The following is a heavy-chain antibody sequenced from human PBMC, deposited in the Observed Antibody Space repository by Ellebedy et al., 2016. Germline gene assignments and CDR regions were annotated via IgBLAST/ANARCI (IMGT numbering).Heavy chain of an antibody. D-gene: IGHD5-12*01. CDR2: ISVNGDST. Sequence: GESLKISXAASGFTFSSYAMAWVRQAPGKGLEWVSAISVNGDSTYYADSVKGRFTISRDNSKDTVYLQMDSLRAEDTAIYYCARPRITEAADHLNYWGQGTLVTVSS. V-gene: IGHV3-23*01. CDR3: ARPRITEAADHLNY. J-gene: IGHJ4*02. CDR1: GFTFSSYA.